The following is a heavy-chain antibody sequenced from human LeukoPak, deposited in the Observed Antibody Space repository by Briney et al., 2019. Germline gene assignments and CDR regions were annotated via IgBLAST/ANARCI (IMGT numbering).Heavy chain of an antibody. Sequence: ASVKVSCKASGYTFTSYYMHWVRQAPGQGLEWMGIINPSGGSTSYAQKFQGRVTMTRGTSISTAYMELSRLRSDDTAVYYCARGHSSGIDYWGQGTLVTVSS. V-gene: IGHV1-46*01. CDR3: ARGHSSGIDY. J-gene: IGHJ4*02. CDR1: GYTFTSYY. D-gene: IGHD6-19*01. CDR2: INPSGGST.